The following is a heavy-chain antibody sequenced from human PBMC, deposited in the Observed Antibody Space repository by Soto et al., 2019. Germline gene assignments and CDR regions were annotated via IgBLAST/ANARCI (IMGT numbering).Heavy chain of an antibody. J-gene: IGHJ4*02. D-gene: IGHD4-17*01. Sequence: PGGSLRLSCAASGFTFSSYGMHWVRQAPGKGLEWVAVISYDGSNKYYADSVKGRFTISRDNSKNTLYLQMNSLRAEDTAVYYCAKESGDYGYYFDYWGQGTLVTVSS. V-gene: IGHV3-30*18. CDR1: GFTFSSYG. CDR2: ISYDGSNK. CDR3: AKESGDYGYYFDY.